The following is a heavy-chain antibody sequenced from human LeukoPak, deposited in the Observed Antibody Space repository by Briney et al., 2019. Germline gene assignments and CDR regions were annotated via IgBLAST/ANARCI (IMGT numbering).Heavy chain of an antibody. V-gene: IGHV1-18*04. CDR1: GYTFTCYY. D-gene: IGHD1-26*01. CDR3: ARGVVGATRGTRDFDY. Sequence: ASVKVSCKASGYTFTCYYMHWVRQAPGQGLEWMGWISAYNGNTNYAQKLQGRVTMTTDTSTSTAYMELRSLRSDDTAVYYCARGVVGATRGTRDFDYWGQGTLVTVSS. CDR2: ISAYNGNT. J-gene: IGHJ4*02.